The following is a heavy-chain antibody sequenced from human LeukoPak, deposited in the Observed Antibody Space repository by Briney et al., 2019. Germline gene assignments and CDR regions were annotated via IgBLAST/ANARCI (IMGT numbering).Heavy chain of an antibody. Sequence: GASVKVSCKASGYTFTNYYIHWVRQAPGQGLEWMGMINPSGGSTNYAQRFQGRVTMTTDMSTNTVYMEVRSLRSDDTAVYYCAKSRESDYDFWSGHNYYYDLDVWGEGTTVTVSS. D-gene: IGHD3-3*01. CDR2: INPSGGST. J-gene: IGHJ6*03. CDR3: AKSRESDYDFWSGHNYYYDLDV. CDR1: GYTFTNYY. V-gene: IGHV1-46*01.